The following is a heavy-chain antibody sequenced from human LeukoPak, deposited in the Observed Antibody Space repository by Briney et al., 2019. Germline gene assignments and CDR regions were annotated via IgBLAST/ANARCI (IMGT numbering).Heavy chain of an antibody. V-gene: IGHV4-39*01. D-gene: IGHD6-13*01. Sequence: SETLSLTCTVSGGSISSSSYYWGWIRQPPGKGLEWIGSISYSGSTYYNPSLKSRVTISVDTSKNQFSLKLSSVTAADTAVYYCARPYSSSWYGSGAFDVWGQGTVVTVSS. CDR1: GGSISSSSYY. J-gene: IGHJ3*01. CDR2: ISYSGST. CDR3: ARPYSSSWYGSGAFDV.